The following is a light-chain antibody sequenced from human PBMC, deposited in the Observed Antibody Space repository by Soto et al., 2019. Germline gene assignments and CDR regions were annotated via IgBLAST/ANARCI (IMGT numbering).Light chain of an antibody. V-gene: IGKV3-15*01. CDR1: QSVRGD. CDR2: GTS. J-gene: IGKJ4*01. CDR3: QQYGRSPPRIT. Sequence: TQFPGTLSASPGERVILSCRASQSVRGDLAWFQQKPGRSPRLLIYGTSTRASGVPDRFSGSGSGTDFTLTINSLQSEDFAVYYCQQYGRSPPRITFGGGTKVDIK.